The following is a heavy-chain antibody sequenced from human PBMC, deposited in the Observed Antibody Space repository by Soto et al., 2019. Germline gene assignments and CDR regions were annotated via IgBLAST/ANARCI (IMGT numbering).Heavy chain of an antibody. CDR3: TRPAYYDYVWGSYRYEGGFYGMDV. CDR2: IRSKANSYAT. J-gene: IGHJ6*02. D-gene: IGHD3-16*02. Sequence: GSLRLSCAASGFTFSGSAMHWVRQASGKGLEWVGRIRSKANSYATAYAASVKGRFTISRDDSKNTAYLQMNSLKTEDTAVYYCTRPAYYDYVWGSYRYEGGFYGMDVWGQGTTVTVSS. V-gene: IGHV3-73*01. CDR1: GFTFSGSA.